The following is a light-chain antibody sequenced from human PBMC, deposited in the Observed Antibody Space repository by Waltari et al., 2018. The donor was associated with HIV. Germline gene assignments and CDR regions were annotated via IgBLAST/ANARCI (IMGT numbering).Light chain of an antibody. J-gene: IGLJ2*01. CDR1: SHNNGSKYL. Sequence: QSALTQSASVSGSPGQSNTNSCTGTSHNNGSKYLSSWYQQNPGKAPKVIIYEVNTRPSGVSNRFSASTSGSTASLTISGLQAEDEADYYCCSYAGSSNVVFGGGTKLTVL. CDR3: CSYAGSSNVV. V-gene: IGLV2-23*02. CDR2: EVN.